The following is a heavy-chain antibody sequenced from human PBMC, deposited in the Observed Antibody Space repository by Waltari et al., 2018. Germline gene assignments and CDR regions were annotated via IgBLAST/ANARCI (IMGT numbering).Heavy chain of an antibody. Sequence: QMQLVQSGPEVKKPGTSVKVSCKASGFTFTSSAMQWVRQARGQRLEWIGWIVVGSGNTNYAQKFQERVTITRDMSTSTAYMELSSLRSEDTAVYYCAADLPKTHCGGDCYSRYYYYGMDVWGQGTTVTVSS. D-gene: IGHD2-21*02. CDR2: IVVGSGNT. CDR1: GFTFTSSA. J-gene: IGHJ6*02. V-gene: IGHV1-58*02. CDR3: AADLPKTHCGGDCYSRYYYYGMDV.